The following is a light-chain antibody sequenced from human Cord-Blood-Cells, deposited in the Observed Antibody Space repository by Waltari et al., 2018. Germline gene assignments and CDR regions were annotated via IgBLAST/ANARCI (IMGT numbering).Light chain of an antibody. J-gene: IGKJ2*01. V-gene: IGKV1-9*01. CDR2: AAS. CDR3: QQYGSSQT. CDR1: QGISSY. Sequence: DIQLTQSPSFLSASVGDRVTITCRASQGISSYLAWYQQKPGKAPKLLIYAASTLQSGVPSRFSGSGSGTEFTLTISSLQPEDFAVYYCQQYGSSQTFGQGTKLEIK.